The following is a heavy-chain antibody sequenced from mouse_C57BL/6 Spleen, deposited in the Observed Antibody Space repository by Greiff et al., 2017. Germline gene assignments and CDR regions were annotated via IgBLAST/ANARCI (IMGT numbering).Heavy chain of an antibody. CDR2: IGPNSGGT. D-gene: IGHD3-2*02. CDR3: ARSDSSGFYYFDY. V-gene: IGHV1-72*01. J-gene: IGHJ2*01. Sequence: VQLQQPGAELVKPGASVKLSCKASGYTFTSYWMHWVKQRPGRGLEWIGRIGPNSGGTKYNEKFKSKATLTVDKPSSTAYMQLSSLTSEDSAVYYCARSDSSGFYYFDYWGQGTTLTVSS. CDR1: GYTFTSYW.